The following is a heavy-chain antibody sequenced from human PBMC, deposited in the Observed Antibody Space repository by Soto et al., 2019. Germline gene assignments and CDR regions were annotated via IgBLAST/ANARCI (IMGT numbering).Heavy chain of an antibody. Sequence: GGSLRLSCEVSGFTFSAYWMYWVRQVPGKGLIWVSRISDDGSTTTYADSVKGRFTISRDNAKNTLYLQMNSLRADDTGLYYCTRGPRVSSTGTGAHWGQGTLVTVSS. J-gene: IGHJ4*02. V-gene: IGHV3-74*01. D-gene: IGHD1-1*01. CDR2: ISDDGSTT. CDR3: TRGPRVSSTGTGAH. CDR1: GFTFSAYW.